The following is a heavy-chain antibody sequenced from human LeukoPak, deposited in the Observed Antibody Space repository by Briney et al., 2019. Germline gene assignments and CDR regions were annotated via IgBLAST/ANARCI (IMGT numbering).Heavy chain of an antibody. CDR3: AREGSRFGEPLSWFDP. J-gene: IGHJ5*02. V-gene: IGHV4-38-2*02. CDR1: GYSISSGYY. CDR2: IYHSGST. D-gene: IGHD3-10*02. Sequence: SETLSLTCTVSGYSISSGYYWGWIRQPPGKGLEWIGSIYHSGSTYYNPSLKSRVTISVDTSKNQFSLKLSSVTAADTAVYYCAREGSRFGEPLSWFDPWGQGTLVTVSS.